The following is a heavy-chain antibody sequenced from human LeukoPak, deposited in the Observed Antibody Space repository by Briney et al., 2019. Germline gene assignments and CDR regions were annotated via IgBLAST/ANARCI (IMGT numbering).Heavy chain of an antibody. CDR2: ISSSSSYI. Sequence: PGGSLRLSCAASTFTFSSYSMNWVRQAPGKGLEWVSSISSSSSYIYYADSVKGRFTISRDNAKNSLYLQMNGLRAEDTAVYYCARVQKGEIDYWGQGTLVTVSS. V-gene: IGHV3-21*01. J-gene: IGHJ4*02. CDR3: ARVQKGEIDY. CDR1: TFTFSSYS.